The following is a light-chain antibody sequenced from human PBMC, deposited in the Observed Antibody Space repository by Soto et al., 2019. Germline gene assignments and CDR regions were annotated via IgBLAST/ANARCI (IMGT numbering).Light chain of an antibody. CDR3: QKYNSAPLT. CDR2: AAS. CDR1: QGISNY. Sequence: DIQMTQSPSSLSASLGDRVTITCRASQGISNYLAWYQQKPGKVPKLLIYAASTSQSGVPSRFSGSGSGTDFTLTISSLQPEDVATYYCQKYNSAPLTFGGGTKVDIK. J-gene: IGKJ4*01. V-gene: IGKV1-27*01.